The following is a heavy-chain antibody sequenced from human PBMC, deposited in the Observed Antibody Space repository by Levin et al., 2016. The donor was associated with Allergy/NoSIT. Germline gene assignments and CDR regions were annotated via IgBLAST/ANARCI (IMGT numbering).Heavy chain of an antibody. Sequence: VRQAPGKGLEWVSQISNSGSYTSYADSVKGRFSISRDNARNILFLQVNSLRAEDTATYYCAKDIIRVGSTYYFDLWGQGTLVTVSS. J-gene: IGHJ4*02. CDR3: AKDIIRVGSTYYFDL. CDR2: ISNSGSYT. D-gene: IGHD2-15*01. V-gene: IGHV3-11*03.